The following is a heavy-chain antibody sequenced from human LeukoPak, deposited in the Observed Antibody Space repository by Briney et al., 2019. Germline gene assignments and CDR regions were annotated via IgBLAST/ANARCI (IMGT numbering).Heavy chain of an antibody. V-gene: IGHV4-31*03. CDR2: IYYSGST. CDR1: GGSISSGGYY. J-gene: IGHJ5*02. D-gene: IGHD6-13*01. CDR3: ARGAGYSTTSRGPTWFDP. Sequence: PSQTLSLTCTVSGGSISSGGYYWSWIRQHPGKGLQWIGYIYYSGSTYYTPSLKSRLTISVDTSKNQFSLKLSSVTAADTAVYYCARGAGYSTTSRGPTWFDPWGQGTLVTVSS.